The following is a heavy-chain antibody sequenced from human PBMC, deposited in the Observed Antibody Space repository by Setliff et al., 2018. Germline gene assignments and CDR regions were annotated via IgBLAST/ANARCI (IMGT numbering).Heavy chain of an antibody. D-gene: IGHD2-15*01. CDR2: ISAYNGNT. CDR3: ERLVRHCTRISCQRTSEADL. J-gene: IGHJ5*02. Sequence: ASVKVSCKASGYTFTNSIMNWVRQAPGQGLEWMGWISAYNGNTYHAQKFQDRLSMTTETPTSTAYMELRSLRADDTAVYYCERLVRHCTRISCQRTSEADLWGQGTQVTVSS. V-gene: IGHV1-18*04. CDR1: GYTFTNSI.